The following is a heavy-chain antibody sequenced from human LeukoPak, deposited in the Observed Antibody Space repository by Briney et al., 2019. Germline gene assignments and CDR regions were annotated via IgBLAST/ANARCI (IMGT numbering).Heavy chain of an antibody. V-gene: IGHV3-49*04. CDR1: GFTFGDYG. D-gene: IGHD3-22*01. Sequence: GRSLRLSCTPSGFTFGDYGMSWVRQAPGKGLEWVGFIRSKAYGGTTEYAASVKGRFTISRDDSKSIAYLQMNSLKTEDTAVYYCTRGDYYDSSGYYFLFDYWGQGTLVTVSS. J-gene: IGHJ4*02. CDR2: IRSKAYGGTT. CDR3: TRGDYYDSSGYYFLFDY.